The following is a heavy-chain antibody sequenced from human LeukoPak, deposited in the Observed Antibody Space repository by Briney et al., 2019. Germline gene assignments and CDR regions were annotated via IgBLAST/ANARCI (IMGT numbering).Heavy chain of an antibody. CDR1: GFTFDDYT. Sequence: GSLRLSCAASGFTFDDYTMHWVRQAPGKGLEWVSLISWDGGSTYYADSVKGRFTISRDNSKNSLYLQMNSLRTEGTALYYCAKDISYYGSGSYYGMDVWGQGTTVTVSS. CDR2: ISWDGGST. CDR3: AKDISYYGSGSYYGMDV. V-gene: IGHV3-43*01. D-gene: IGHD3-10*01. J-gene: IGHJ6*02.